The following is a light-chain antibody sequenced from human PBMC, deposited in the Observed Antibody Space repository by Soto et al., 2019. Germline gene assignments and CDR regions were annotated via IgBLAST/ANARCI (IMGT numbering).Light chain of an antibody. V-gene: IGLV2-14*02. J-gene: IGLJ3*02. CDR1: SSDVGSYNR. Sequence: QSALTQPASVSGSPGQSITISCTGGSSDVGSYNRVSWYRQHPGKAPQLMIYEVNNRPSGVSNRFSGSKSGNTASLTISGLQAEDEADYFCASLTTSDTWVIGGGTKVIVL. CDR2: EVN. CDR3: ASLTTSDTWV.